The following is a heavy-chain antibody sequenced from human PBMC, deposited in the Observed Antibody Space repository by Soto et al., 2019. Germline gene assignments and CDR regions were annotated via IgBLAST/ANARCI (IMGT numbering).Heavy chain of an antibody. CDR2: ISYDGSNK. V-gene: IGHV3-30*18. Sequence: GGSLRLSCAASGFPFSSYGMHWVRQAPGKGLEWVAVISYDGSNKYYADSVKGRFTISRDNSKNTLYLQMNSLRAEDTAVYYCAKAPAIHYGDYVEYFDYWGQGTLVTVSS. CDR3: AKAPAIHYGDYVEYFDY. CDR1: GFPFSSYG. J-gene: IGHJ4*02. D-gene: IGHD4-17*01.